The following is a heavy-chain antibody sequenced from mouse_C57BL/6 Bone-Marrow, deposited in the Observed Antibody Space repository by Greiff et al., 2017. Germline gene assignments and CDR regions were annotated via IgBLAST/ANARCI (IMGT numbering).Heavy chain of an antibody. Sequence: ESGPGLVKPSQSLSLTCSVTGYSLTSGYYWNWIRQFPGNKLEWMRYISYDGSNNYNPSLKNRISITRDTSKNQFFLKLNSVTTEDTATYYCARRGGDITTVVDYWGQGTTLTVSS. D-gene: IGHD1-1*01. J-gene: IGHJ2*01. CDR1: GYSLTSGYY. V-gene: IGHV3-6*01. CDR2: ISYDGSN. CDR3: ARRGGDITTVVDY.